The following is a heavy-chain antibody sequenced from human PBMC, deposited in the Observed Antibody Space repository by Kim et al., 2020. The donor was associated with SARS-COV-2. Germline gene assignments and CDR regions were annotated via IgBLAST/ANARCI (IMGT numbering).Heavy chain of an antibody. CDR2: ISYDGSNK. J-gene: IGHJ4*02. D-gene: IGHD6-19*01. CDR1: GFTFSSYA. Sequence: GGSLRLSCAASGFTFSSYAMHWVRQAPGKGLEWVAVISYDGSNKYYADSVKGRFTISRDNSKNTLYLQMNSLRAEDTAVYYCARDLEGIAVAGPHALWGQGTLVTVSS. V-gene: IGHV3-30*04. CDR3: ARDLEGIAVAGPHAL.